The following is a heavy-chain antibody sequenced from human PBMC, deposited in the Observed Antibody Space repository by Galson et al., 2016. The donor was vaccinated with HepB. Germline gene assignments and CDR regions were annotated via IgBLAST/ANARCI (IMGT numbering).Heavy chain of an antibody. CDR1: GASISGYY. D-gene: IGHD6-19*01. CDR3: ARDDSGGWYGFPDGMDV. CDR2: IYYSGRT. V-gene: IGHV4-59*01. J-gene: IGHJ6*02. Sequence: SETLSLTCTVSGASISGYYLSWIRQPPGKGLEWIGYIYYSGRTNYNPPLKSRVTIPVDTSKNQFSLKLSSVTAADTAVYYCARDDSGGWYGFPDGMDVWGQGTTVTVSS.